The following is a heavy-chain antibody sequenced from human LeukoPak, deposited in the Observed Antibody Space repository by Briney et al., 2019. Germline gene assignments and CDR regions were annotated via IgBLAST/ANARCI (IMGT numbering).Heavy chain of an antibody. CDR1: GGSLSDYY. J-gene: IGHJ4*02. Sequence: SETLSLACAVQGGSLSDYYWSWIRQPPGKGLEWIGEINHGGSTNYNSSLKSRVSTSVDTSKNQFSLKLSSVTAADAAVYYCARGLKHHYESSGYYLYNFDCWGQGSLVTVSS. V-gene: IGHV4-34*01. CDR2: INHGGST. D-gene: IGHD3-22*01. CDR3: ARGLKHHYESSGYYLYNFDC.